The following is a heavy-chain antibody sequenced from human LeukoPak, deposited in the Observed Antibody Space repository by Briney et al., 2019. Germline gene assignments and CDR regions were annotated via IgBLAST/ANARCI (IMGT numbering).Heavy chain of an antibody. D-gene: IGHD7-27*01. CDR1: GGSISSSNW. J-gene: IGHJ4*02. Sequence: SETLSLTCAVSGGSISSSNWWSWVRQPPGKGLAWIGEIYHSGSTNYNPSLKSRVILSLDKSANQFSLNLSSVTAADTAVYYCARFSPRAMGNYLDFWGQGTLVTVSS. CDR2: IYHSGST. V-gene: IGHV4-4*02. CDR3: ARFSPRAMGNYLDF.